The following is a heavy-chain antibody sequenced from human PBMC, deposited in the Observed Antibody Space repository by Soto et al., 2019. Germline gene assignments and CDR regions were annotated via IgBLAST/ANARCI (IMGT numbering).Heavy chain of an antibody. CDR3: ARVRDGDYVGYYFDY. V-gene: IGHV3-23*01. D-gene: IGHD4-17*01. Sequence: EVQLLESGGGLVQPGGSLRLSCAASGFTFSSYAMSWVRQAPGKGLEWVSAISGSGGSTYYADSVKGRFTISRDNSKNTLYLQMNSLRAEDTAVYYCARVRDGDYVGYYFDYWGQGTLVTVSS. CDR2: ISGSGGST. CDR1: GFTFSSYA. J-gene: IGHJ4*02.